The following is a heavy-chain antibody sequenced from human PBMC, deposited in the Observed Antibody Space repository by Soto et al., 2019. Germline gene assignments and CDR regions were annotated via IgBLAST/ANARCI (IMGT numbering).Heavy chain of an antibody. D-gene: IGHD3-16*01. J-gene: IGHJ4*02. V-gene: IGHV3-11*06. CDR1: GITFSDYD. CDR3: AGDITRFDY. CDR2: ISSSSGST. Sequence: GGSLRPSCAALGITFSDYDTTWIRQAPGKGLEYIYHISSSSGSTNSADSVKARFTITRDNSKNPLYLQMNTLGTEDTAGYYCAGDITRFDYWGQGTLVTVSS.